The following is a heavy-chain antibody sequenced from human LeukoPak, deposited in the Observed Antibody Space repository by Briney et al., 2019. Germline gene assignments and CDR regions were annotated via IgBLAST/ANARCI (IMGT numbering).Heavy chain of an antibody. D-gene: IGHD6-13*01. V-gene: IGHV1-18*01. CDR3: ARDSIAAAGTVRSVEWFDP. CDR2: ISAYNGNT. J-gene: IGHJ5*02. CDR1: GYTFTSYG. Sequence: ASVKVSCKASGYTFTSYGISWVRQAPGQGLEWTGWISAYNGNTNYAQKLQGRVTMTTDTSTSTAYMELRSLRSDDTAVYYCARDSIAAAGTVRSVEWFDPWGQGTLVTVSS.